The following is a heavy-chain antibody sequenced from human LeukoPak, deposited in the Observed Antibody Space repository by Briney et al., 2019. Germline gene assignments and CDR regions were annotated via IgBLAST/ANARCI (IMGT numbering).Heavy chain of an antibody. Sequence: GGSLRLSCAASGFTFGRHAMNWVRQAPGKGLEWVSAIRFSGESTYYADSVEGRFTISRDNSKNTLYLQMDSLRAEDTAVYYCAKDVGTSGNYSPSDYWGQGTLVTVSS. J-gene: IGHJ4*02. CDR1: GFTFGRHA. D-gene: IGHD3-10*01. CDR3: AKDVGTSGNYSPSDY. V-gene: IGHV3-23*01. CDR2: IRFSGEST.